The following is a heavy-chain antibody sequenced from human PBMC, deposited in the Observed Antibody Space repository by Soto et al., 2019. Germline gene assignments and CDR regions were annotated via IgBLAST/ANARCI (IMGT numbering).Heavy chain of an antibody. CDR2: ISYDGSNK. Sequence: QVQLVESGGGVVQPGRSLRLSCAASGFTFSSYGMHWVRQAPGKGLEWVAVISYDGSNKYYADSVKGRFTISRDNSKNTLYLQMNSLRAEDTAVYYCAKGAIEYSSSFFDPWGQGTLVTVSS. CDR3: AKGAIEYSSSFFDP. J-gene: IGHJ5*02. CDR1: GFTFSSYG. D-gene: IGHD6-6*01. V-gene: IGHV3-30*18.